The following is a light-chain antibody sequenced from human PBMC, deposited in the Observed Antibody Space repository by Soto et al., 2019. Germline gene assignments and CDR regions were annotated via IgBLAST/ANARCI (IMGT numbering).Light chain of an antibody. V-gene: IGLV2-11*01. Sequence: QSALTQPRSVSGSPGQSVTISCTGTGNDIGGYNSVSWYQQHPGKAPKLIIYDVSKRPSGVPDRFSASKSGNTASLTISGLQAEDEAEYYSLSYAGSYIYVFGTGTKVTVL. J-gene: IGLJ1*01. CDR1: GNDIGGYNS. CDR3: LSYAGSYIYV. CDR2: DVS.